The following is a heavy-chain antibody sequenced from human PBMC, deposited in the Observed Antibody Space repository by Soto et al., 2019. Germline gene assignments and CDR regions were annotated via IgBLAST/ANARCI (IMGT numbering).Heavy chain of an antibody. CDR1: GGTFSSYA. CDR2: IIPIFGTA. J-gene: IGHJ6*02. D-gene: IGHD2-2*01. V-gene: IGHV1-69*12. Sequence: QVQLVQSGAEVKKPGSSVKVSCKASGGTFSSYAISWVRQAPGQGLEWMGGIIPIFGTANYAQKFQGRVTITADDSTGTDYKELSSLRSEDTTVYYCAGVRSTANYYCSMDVWGQGTKVTVSS. CDR3: AGVRSTANYYCSMDV.